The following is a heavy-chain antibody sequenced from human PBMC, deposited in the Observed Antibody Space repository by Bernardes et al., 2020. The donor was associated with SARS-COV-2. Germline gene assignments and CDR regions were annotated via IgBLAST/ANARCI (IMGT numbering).Heavy chain of an antibody. V-gene: IGHV3-30*02. Sequence: GGSLRLTCAASGFTFGSYGMTWVRPAPGKGLEWVAFIRFDGTNTYYADSVKGRFTISRDNSKNTLYLQMNSLRTEDTAVYYCAKELNWNHFDYWGQGSLVTVSS. CDR3: AKELNWNHFDY. J-gene: IGHJ4*02. CDR2: IRFDGTNT. CDR1: GFTFGSYG. D-gene: IGHD1-20*01.